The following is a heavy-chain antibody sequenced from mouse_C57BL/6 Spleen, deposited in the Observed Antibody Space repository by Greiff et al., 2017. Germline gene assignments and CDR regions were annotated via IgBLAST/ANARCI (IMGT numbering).Heavy chain of an antibody. CDR2: IHPNSGST. CDR1: GYTFTSYW. D-gene: IGHD3-1*01. J-gene: IGHJ4*01. V-gene: IGHV1-64*01. Sequence: QVQLQQPGAELVKPGASVKLSCKASGYTFTSYWMHWVKQRPGQGLEWIGMIHPNSGSTNYNEKFKNKATLTVDKSSSTAYMQLSSLTSEDSAVYYCARSSSTPSGAMDYWGQGTSVTVSS. CDR3: ARSSSTPSGAMDY.